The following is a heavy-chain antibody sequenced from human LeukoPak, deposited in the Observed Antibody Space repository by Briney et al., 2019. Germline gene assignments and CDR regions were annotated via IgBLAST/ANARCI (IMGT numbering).Heavy chain of an antibody. J-gene: IGHJ4*02. CDR2: ISGYNGNT. CDR3: ARPQEEDGYNYNWAFDY. V-gene: IGHV1-18*01. Sequence: ASVKVSCKAPGYTFTSYGISWVRQAPGQGLEWMGWISGYNGNTNYAQKLQGRVTMTTDTSTSTAYMELRSLKSDDTAVYYCARPQEEDGYNYNWAFDYWGQGTLVTVSS. CDR1: GYTFTSYG. D-gene: IGHD5-24*01.